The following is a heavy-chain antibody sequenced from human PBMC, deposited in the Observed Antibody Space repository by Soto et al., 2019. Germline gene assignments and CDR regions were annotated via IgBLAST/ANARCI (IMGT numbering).Heavy chain of an antibody. CDR2: ISGSGGST. CDR3: AKDWPCSGGSCYFRISPQYFQH. J-gene: IGHJ1*01. Sequence: LSLACAASGFTFSSYAMSWVRRAPGKRLEGVSAISGSGGSTYYADSVKGRFTISRDNSKNTLYLQMNSLRAEDTAVYYCAKDWPCSGGSCYFRISPQYFQHWGQGTLVTVSS. CDR1: GFTFSSYA. V-gene: IGHV3-23*01. D-gene: IGHD2-15*01.